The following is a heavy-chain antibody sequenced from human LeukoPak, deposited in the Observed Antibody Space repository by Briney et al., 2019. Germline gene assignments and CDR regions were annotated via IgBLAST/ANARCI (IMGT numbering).Heavy chain of an antibody. D-gene: IGHD2-15*01. Sequence: PGGSLRLSCAASGITFSAYWMGWVRQAPGRGLEWVAYINPVGSETKYVDSVKGRFTISRDNSKNTLYLQMNSLRAEDTAVYYCAKIGYCSGGSCYSHRGFDYWGQGTLVTVSS. V-gene: IGHV3-7*05. CDR2: INPVGSET. CDR1: GITFSAYW. J-gene: IGHJ4*02. CDR3: AKIGYCSGGSCYSHRGFDY.